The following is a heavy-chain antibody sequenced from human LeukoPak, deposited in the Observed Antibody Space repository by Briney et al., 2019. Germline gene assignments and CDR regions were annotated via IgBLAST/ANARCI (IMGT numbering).Heavy chain of an antibody. CDR1: GFTVSGNY. J-gene: IGHJ4*02. D-gene: IGHD5-18*01. Sequence: PGGSLRLSCAVSGFTVSGNYMSWVRQAPGKGLEWVSLIYSGGTTYYADSVKGRFTISRDNSKNTLYLQMNSLRAEDTAVYYCAKDSVEGGYYYFDYWGQGTLVTVSS. CDR2: IYSGGTT. CDR3: AKDSVEGGYYYFDY. V-gene: IGHV3-53*05.